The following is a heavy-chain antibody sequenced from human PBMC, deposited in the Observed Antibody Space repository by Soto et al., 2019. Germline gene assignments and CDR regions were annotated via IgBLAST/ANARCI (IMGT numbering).Heavy chain of an antibody. CDR1: GFSFSNYN. Sequence: VGSLRLSCVASGFSFSNYNMNWVRQAPGKGLGWVSYITDSSDTVHYADSVRGRFTISRDNAESSLYLQMNSLRDEDTAVYFCARDFGHGYYLDYWGRGTLVTVSS. V-gene: IGHV3-48*02. CDR2: ITDSSDTV. D-gene: IGHD3-3*01. J-gene: IGHJ4*02. CDR3: ARDFGHGYYLDY.